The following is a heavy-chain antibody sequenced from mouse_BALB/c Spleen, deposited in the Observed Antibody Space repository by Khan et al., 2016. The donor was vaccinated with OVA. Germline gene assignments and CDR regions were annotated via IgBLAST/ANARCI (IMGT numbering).Heavy chain of an antibody. J-gene: IGHJ3*01. Sequence: VQLQESGAELVKPGASVKLSCKASGYTFTSYYMYWVKQRPGQGLEWLGEINPSDGDTNFNEKFKSKATLTVDKSSSTVYMQLSSLTSEDSAVYYCTRSGYGTFAYWGQGTLVTVSA. CDR3: TRSGYGTFAY. D-gene: IGHD2-1*01. V-gene: IGHV1S81*02. CDR1: GYTFTSYY. CDR2: INPSDGDT.